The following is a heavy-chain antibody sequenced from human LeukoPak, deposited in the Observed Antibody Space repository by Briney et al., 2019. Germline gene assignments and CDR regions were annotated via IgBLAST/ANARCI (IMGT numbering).Heavy chain of an antibody. J-gene: IGHJ4*02. CDR3: ARANSPYSSGWYWVGY. CDR2: INSDGSST. Sequence: PGGSLRLSCAASGFTFSRYGMHWVRQAPGKGLVWVSRINSDGSSTSYADSVKGRFTISRDNAKNSLYLQMNSLRAEDTAVYYCARANSPYSSGWYWVGYWGQGTLVTVSS. D-gene: IGHD6-19*01. V-gene: IGHV3-74*01. CDR1: GFTFSRYG.